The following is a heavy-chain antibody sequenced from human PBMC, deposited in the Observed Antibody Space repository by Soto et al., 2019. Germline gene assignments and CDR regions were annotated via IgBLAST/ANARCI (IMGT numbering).Heavy chain of an antibody. D-gene: IGHD5-12*01. V-gene: IGHV3-23*01. J-gene: IGHJ4*02. CDR2: IKVGGQDA. CDR1: GFTFSYYA. CDR3: KRDVVASSPPGADY. Sequence: EVQLLGSGGGLVRPGGSLRLSCAGSGFTFSYYAMSWVRQAPGKGPEWVSAIKVGGQDAYYADSVKGRFTISRDNSKDTLYHQMNILTVEDTAICYCKRDVVASSPPGADYWGQGTQVTVSS.